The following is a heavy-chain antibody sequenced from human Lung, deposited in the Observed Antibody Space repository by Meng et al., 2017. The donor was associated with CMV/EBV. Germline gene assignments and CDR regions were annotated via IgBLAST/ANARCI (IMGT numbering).Heavy chain of an antibody. CDR2: INPNTGGA. CDR1: GYTFTGYY. Sequence: ASVKVSXKASGYTFTGYYIHWVRQAPGQGLEWMGCINPNTGGAKYAQKFQGRVTMTRETSISTAYMELSSMRSDDTAVYYCARGIAVASTAPLDYWGQGTMVTVSS. D-gene: IGHD6-19*01. V-gene: IGHV1-2*02. J-gene: IGHJ4*02. CDR3: ARGIAVASTAPLDY.